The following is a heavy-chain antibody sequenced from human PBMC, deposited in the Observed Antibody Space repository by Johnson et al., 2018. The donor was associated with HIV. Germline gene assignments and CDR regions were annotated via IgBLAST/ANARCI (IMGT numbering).Heavy chain of an antibody. CDR1: GFTFSSYA. CDR2: ISYDGSNK. Sequence: QMLLVESGGGVVQPGRSLRLSCAASGFTFSSYAMHWVRQAPGKGLEWVAVISYDGSNKYYADSVKGRLAISRDNSKNTLYLQMNSLRAEETAVYYCAGGGIAAAGDAFGIWGQGTMVTVSS. J-gene: IGHJ3*02. CDR3: AGGGIAAAGDAFGI. D-gene: IGHD6-13*01. V-gene: IGHV3-30*09.